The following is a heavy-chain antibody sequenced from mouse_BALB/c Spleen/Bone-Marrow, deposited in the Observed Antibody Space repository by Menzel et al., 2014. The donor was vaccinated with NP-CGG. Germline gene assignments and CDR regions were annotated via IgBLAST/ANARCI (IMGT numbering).Heavy chain of an antibody. CDR3: ARRYDYAMDY. D-gene: IGHD2-14*01. J-gene: IGHJ4*01. CDR1: GYTFTSYT. Sequence: VKLQESGAELARPGASVKMSCKASGYTFTSYTVHWVKQRPGQGLEWIGYINPSSGYTNYNQKFKDKATLTADKSSSTAYMQLSSLTSEDSAVYYCARRYDYAMDYWGQGTSVTVSS. V-gene: IGHV1-4*01. CDR2: INPSSGYT.